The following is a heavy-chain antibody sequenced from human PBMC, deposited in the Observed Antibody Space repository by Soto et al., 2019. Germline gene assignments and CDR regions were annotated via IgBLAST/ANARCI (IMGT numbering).Heavy chain of an antibody. CDR3: ARGDYDDYALGY. Sequence: TSETLSLTCGVYGASFSDHFWNWIRQPPGQGLEWIGEINHSGSTSYSPSLGSRVTISVDTSKNQFSLKLSSVTAADTAVYFCARGDYDDYALGYWGQGSLVTVSS. CDR1: GASFSDHF. D-gene: IGHD4-17*01. CDR2: INHSGST. V-gene: IGHV4-34*01. J-gene: IGHJ4*02.